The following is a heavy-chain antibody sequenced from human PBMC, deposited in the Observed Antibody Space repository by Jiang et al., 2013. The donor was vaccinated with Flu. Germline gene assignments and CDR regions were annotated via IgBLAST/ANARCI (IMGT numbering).Heavy chain of an antibody. D-gene: IGHD2-2*01. CDR3: ARDQGYQIRNNWFAP. V-gene: IGHV1-2*02. CDR1: GYTFTDYF. CDR2: INPHSGGT. Sequence: KVSCKTSGYTFTDYFMHWVRQAPGQGLEWMGWINPHSGGTNYAQKFQGRVTMTRDTSINTAYMELSRLRSDDTAMHYCARDQGYQIRNNWFAPWGQGTLVTVSS. J-gene: IGHJ5*02.